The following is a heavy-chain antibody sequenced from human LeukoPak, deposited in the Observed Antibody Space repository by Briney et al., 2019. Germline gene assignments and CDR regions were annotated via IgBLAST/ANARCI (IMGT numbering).Heavy chain of an antibody. D-gene: IGHD3-16*01. CDR1: GFTFSSYS. CDR3: ASGIGARSDFVDY. CDR2: ISSSSSYI. V-gene: IGHV3-21*01. Sequence: GGSLRLPCAASGFTFSSYSMNWVRQAPGKGLEWVSSISSSSSYIYYADSVKGRFTISRDNAKNSLYLQMNSLRAEDTAVYYCASGIGARSDFVDYWGQGTLVTVSS. J-gene: IGHJ4*02.